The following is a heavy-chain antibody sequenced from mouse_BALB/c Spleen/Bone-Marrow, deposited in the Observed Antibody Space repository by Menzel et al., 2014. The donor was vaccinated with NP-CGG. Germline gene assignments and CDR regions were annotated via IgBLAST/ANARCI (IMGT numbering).Heavy chain of an antibody. CDR3: ASYYYGRAWFAY. V-gene: IGHV14-3*02. J-gene: IGHJ3*01. D-gene: IGHD1-1*01. CDR1: GFNIKDTY. CDR2: IDPANGNT. Sequence: EVQLQQSGAELVKPGASVKLSCTASGFNIKDTYMHWVKQRPEQGLEWIGRIDPANGNTKYDPKFQGKATITADTSSNTAYLQLSSPTSEDTVVYYCASYYYGRAWFAYWGQGTLVTVSA.